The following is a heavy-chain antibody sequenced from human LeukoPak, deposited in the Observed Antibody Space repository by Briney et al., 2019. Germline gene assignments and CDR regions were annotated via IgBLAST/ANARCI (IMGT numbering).Heavy chain of an antibody. CDR2: IYYTGST. D-gene: IGHD6-19*01. CDR1: GGSISSDY. J-gene: IGHJ4*02. V-gene: IGHV4-59*08. Sequence: KPSETLSLTCTVSGGSISSDYWSWVRQPPQKGLEWIGYIYYTGSTNYNPSLKSRVTISVDTSKTQFSLELSSVTAADTAVYYCARRMGPSGWLDYWGQGTLVTVSS. CDR3: ARRMGPSGWLDY.